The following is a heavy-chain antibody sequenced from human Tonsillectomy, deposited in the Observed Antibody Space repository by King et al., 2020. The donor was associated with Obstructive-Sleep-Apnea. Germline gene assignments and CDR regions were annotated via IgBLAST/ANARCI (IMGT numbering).Heavy chain of an antibody. CDR3: ARPADVDTAMGPFDY. V-gene: IGHV4-59*08. CDR1: GVSISNYY. D-gene: IGHD5-18*01. Sequence: VQLQESGPGLVKPSETLSLTCTVSGVSISNYYWSWIRQPPGKGLEWIAYIYYSGSTYYNPSLKSRVSISVDTSKNQFSLKLSSVTAADTAVYYCARPADVDTAMGPFDYWGQGTLVTVSS. J-gene: IGHJ4*02. CDR2: IYYSGST.